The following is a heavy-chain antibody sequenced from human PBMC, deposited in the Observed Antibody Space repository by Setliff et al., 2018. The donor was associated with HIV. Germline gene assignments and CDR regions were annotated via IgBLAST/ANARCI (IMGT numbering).Heavy chain of an antibody. D-gene: IGHD3-10*01. CDR1: NGSISRSSYY. Sequence: PSETLSLTCAVSNGSISRSSYYWGWIRQPPGKGPEWVGSIYYSGSTYYSPSLKSRVTISVDTSKRQFFPHLTSVTAADTAVYFCASTDNTGYKIDYWGQGALVTVSS. V-gene: IGHV4-39*01. CDR2: IYYSGST. CDR3: ASTDNTGYKIDY. J-gene: IGHJ4*01.